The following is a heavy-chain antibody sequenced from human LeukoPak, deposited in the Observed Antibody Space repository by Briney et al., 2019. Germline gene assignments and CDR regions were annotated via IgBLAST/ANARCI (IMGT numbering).Heavy chain of an antibody. CDR1: GFSFSTTD. Sequence: GGSLRLSCAASGFSFSTTDMSWVRQTPGKGLEWVSGISGTNGITYYADPVKGRFTISRDNSKNTLYLQMHSLRAEDTAIYLCAKGGYFSFDMWGQGTKVTVSS. J-gene: IGHJ3*02. CDR2: ISGTNGIT. V-gene: IGHV3-23*01. CDR3: AKGGYFSFDM. D-gene: IGHD2-2*03.